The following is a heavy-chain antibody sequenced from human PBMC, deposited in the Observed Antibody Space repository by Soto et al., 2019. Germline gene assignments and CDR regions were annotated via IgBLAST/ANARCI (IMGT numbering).Heavy chain of an antibody. CDR2: ITGSGSGYNT. CDR1: GFTFISYA. V-gene: IGHV3-23*01. Sequence: GGSLRLSCAASGFTFISYAISWVRLAPGKGLEWVSTITGSGSGYNTFYTDSVKGRFSISRDNSENTVYLQMNSLTAGDTALYYCAKATAIGGGAFDICGQGTMVTVSS. J-gene: IGHJ3*02. D-gene: IGHD3-3*01. CDR3: AKATAIGGGAFDI.